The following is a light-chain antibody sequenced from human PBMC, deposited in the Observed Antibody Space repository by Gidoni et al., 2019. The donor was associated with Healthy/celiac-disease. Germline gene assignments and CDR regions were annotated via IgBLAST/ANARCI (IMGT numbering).Light chain of an antibody. Sequence: ELVLTQSPGTLALSPGERATLSCRASQSVSSSYLAWYQQKPGQAPRLLIYGASSRATGIPDRFSGSGSGTDFTLTISRLEPEDFAVYYCQQYGSSLCFGGGTKVEIK. J-gene: IGKJ4*01. CDR3: QQYGSSLC. V-gene: IGKV3-20*01. CDR2: GAS. CDR1: QSVSSSY.